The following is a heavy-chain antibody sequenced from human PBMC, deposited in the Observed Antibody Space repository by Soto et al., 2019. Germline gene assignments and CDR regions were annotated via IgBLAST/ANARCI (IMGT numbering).Heavy chain of an antibody. D-gene: IGHD2-15*01. V-gene: IGHV1-3*01. CDR3: ARALVDYEVVAATLYMDV. Sequence: GASVEVSWKACGYTFTSYARRWVRQYPGQRLEWMGWINAGNGNTKYSQKFQGRVTITRDTSASTAYMELSSLRSEDTAVYYCARALVDYEVVAATLYMDVRGKGTTVTVSS. J-gene: IGHJ6*03. CDR2: INAGNGNT. CDR1: GYTFTSYA.